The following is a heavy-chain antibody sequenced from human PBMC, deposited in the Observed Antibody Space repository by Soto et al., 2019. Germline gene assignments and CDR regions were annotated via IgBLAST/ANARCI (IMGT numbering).Heavy chain of an antibody. CDR2: IYYSGST. CDR1: GGSISRGGYY. D-gene: IGHD6-6*01. J-gene: IGHJ6*02. V-gene: IGHV4-31*03. CDR3: AREYSSSYYYYYGMDV. Sequence: SSETLSLTCTVSGGSISRGGYYWSWIRQHPGKGLEWIGYIYYSGSTYYNPSLKSRVTISVDTSKNQFSLKLSSVTAADTAVYYCAREYSSSYYYYYGMDVWGQGTTVTVSS.